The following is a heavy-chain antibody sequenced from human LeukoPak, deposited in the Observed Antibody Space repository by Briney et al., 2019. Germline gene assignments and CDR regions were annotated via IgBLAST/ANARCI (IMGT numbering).Heavy chain of an antibody. J-gene: IGHJ4*02. CDR3: ASPAVLLWFGELLDLDY. CDR1: GFTFSNYA. D-gene: IGHD3-10*01. Sequence: PGGSLRLSCAASGFTFSNYAMHWVRQAPGKGLEWVAVISYDERNKYYADSVKGRFTISRDNSKNTLYLQMNSLRAEDTAVYYCASPAVLLWFGELLDLDYWGQGTLVTVSS. CDR2: ISYDERNK. V-gene: IGHV3-30*04.